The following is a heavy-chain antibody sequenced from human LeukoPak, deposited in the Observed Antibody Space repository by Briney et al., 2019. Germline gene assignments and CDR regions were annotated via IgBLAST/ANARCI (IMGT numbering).Heavy chain of an antibody. CDR1: GFTFSDYW. CDR2: IKQDGSEK. J-gene: IGHJ4*02. CDR3: ARWLELMRNFDW. Sequence: GGSLRLSCVGSGFTFSDYWMNWVRQAPGKGLEWVANIKQDGSEKDYVDALKGRFTISRDNAKNSLCLQMNSLRAEDTAVYYCARWLELMRNFDWWGQGTLVTVSS. D-gene: IGHD5-24*01. V-gene: IGHV3-7*01.